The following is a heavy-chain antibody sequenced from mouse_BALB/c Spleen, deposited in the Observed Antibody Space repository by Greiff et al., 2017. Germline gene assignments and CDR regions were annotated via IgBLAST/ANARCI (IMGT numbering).Heavy chain of an antibody. CDR3: SRSGRYNGYFDY. CDR2: IYPGSGNT. J-gene: IGHJ2*01. Sequence: VQLQQSGAELARPGASVKLSCKASGYTFTDYYIYWVKQRPGQGLEWIGEIYPGSGNTYYNEKFKGKATLTADKSSSTAYMQLSSLTSEDSAVYFCSRSGRYNGYFDYWGQGTTLTVSS. CDR1: GYTFTDYY. D-gene: IGHD1-1*01. V-gene: IGHV1-76*01.